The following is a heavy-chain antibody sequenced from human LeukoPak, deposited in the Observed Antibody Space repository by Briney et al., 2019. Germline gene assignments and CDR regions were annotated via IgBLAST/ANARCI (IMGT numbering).Heavy chain of an antibody. D-gene: IGHD3-3*01. CDR3: AKDLGVVRFLEWSIDY. J-gene: IGHJ4*02. Sequence: GGSLGLSCAASGFTFSSYAMSWVRQAPGKGLEWVSAISGSGGSTYYADSVKGRFTISRDNFKNTLYLQMNSLRAEDTAVYYCAKDLGVVRFLEWSIDYWGQGTLVTVSS. CDR1: GFTFSSYA. CDR2: ISGSGGST. V-gene: IGHV3-23*01.